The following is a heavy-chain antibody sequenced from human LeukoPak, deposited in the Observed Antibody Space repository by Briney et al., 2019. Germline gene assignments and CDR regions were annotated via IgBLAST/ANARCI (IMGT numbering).Heavy chain of an antibody. Sequence: SSGTLSLTCAVSGGSISSSNWWSLVRHPPGKRLECIGEIYHSGSTNYNPSLKSRVTISVDNSKNQFYLKLNSLTAADTAVYYCAANRITMVRGYGMDVWGKGTTVSVSS. CDR2: IYHSGST. V-gene: IGHV4-4*02. D-gene: IGHD3-10*01. CDR1: GGSISSSNW. J-gene: IGHJ6*04. CDR3: AANRITMVRGYGMDV.